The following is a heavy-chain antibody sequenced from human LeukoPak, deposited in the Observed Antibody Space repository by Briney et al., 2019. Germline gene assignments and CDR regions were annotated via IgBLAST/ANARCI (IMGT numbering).Heavy chain of an antibody. V-gene: IGHV4-34*01. Sequence: SETLSLTCAVYGGSFSGYYWSWLRQPPGKGLEWIGEINHSGSTNYNPSLKSRVTISVDTSKNQFSLKLSSVTAADTAVYYCARVEYCSGGSCYYYIGSYYGMDVWGQGTTVTVSS. CDR2: INHSGST. CDR1: GGSFSGYY. J-gene: IGHJ6*02. CDR3: ARVEYCSGGSCYYYIGSYYGMDV. D-gene: IGHD2-15*01.